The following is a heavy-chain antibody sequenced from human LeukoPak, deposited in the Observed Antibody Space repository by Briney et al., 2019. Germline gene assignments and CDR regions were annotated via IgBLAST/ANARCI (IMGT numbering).Heavy chain of an antibody. J-gene: IGHJ4*02. V-gene: IGHV4-39*01. CDR3: ARFGYCSSTSCPQANFDY. D-gene: IGHD2-2*01. CDR1: GGSISSSSYY. CDR2: IYYSGST. Sequence: PSETLSLTCTVSGGSISSSSYYWGWIRQPPGKGLEWIGSIYYSGSTYYNPSLKSRVTISVDTSKNQFSLKLSSVTAADTAVYYCARFGYCSSTSCPQANFDYWGQGTLVTVSS.